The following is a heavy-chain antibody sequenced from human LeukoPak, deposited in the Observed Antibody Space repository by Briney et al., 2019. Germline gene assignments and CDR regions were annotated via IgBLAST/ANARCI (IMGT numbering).Heavy chain of an antibody. CDR2: IYYSGST. V-gene: IGHV4-59*01. CDR1: GGSISSYY. D-gene: IGHD3-10*01. Sequence: PSETLSLTCTVSGGSISSYYWSWIRQPPGKGPVWIGYIYYSGSTNYNPSLKSRVTISVDTSKNQFSLKLSSVTAADTAVYYCARKSPYYTHNWFDPWGQGTLVTVSS. J-gene: IGHJ5*02. CDR3: ARKSPYYTHNWFDP.